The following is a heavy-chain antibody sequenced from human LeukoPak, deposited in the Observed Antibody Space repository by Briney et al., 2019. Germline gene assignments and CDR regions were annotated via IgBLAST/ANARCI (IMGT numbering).Heavy chain of an antibody. Sequence: GGSLRLSCAASGFTFSSYAMSWVRQAPGKGLEWVSAISGSGGSTYYADSVKGRFTISRDNSKNTLYLQMNSLRAEDTAVYYCATCSGGSCYYYGMDVWGQGTTVTVSS. CDR1: GFTFSSYA. CDR3: ATCSGGSCYYYGMDV. V-gene: IGHV3-23*01. J-gene: IGHJ6*02. CDR2: ISGSGGST. D-gene: IGHD2-15*01.